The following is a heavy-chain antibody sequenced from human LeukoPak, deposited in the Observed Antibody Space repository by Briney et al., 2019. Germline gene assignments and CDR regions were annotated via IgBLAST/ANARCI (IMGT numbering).Heavy chain of an antibody. Sequence: GGSLRLSCAASGFTFSSYAMSWVRQAPGKGLEWVSAITGTGGSTYYADSVKGRFTISRDNSKKTLYLQMNSLRAEDTAVYYCAKGSSSGWPYYFDYWGQGTLVTVSS. V-gene: IGHV3-23*01. J-gene: IGHJ4*02. CDR1: GFTFSSYA. CDR2: ITGTGGST. CDR3: AKGSSSGWPYYFDY. D-gene: IGHD6-19*01.